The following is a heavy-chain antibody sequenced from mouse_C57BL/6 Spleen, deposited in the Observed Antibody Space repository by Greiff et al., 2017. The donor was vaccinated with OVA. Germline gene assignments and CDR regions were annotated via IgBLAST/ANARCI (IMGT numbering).Heavy chain of an antibody. CDR2: IDPENGDT. V-gene: IGHV14-4*01. Sequence: VQLQQSGAELVRPGASVKLSCTASGFNIKDDYMYWVKQRPEQGLEWIGWIDPENGDTEYASKFQGKATITADTSSNTAYLQLSSLTSEDTAVYYCTTRAWFAYWGQGTLVTVSA. J-gene: IGHJ3*01. CDR1: GFNIKDDY. CDR3: TTRAWFAY.